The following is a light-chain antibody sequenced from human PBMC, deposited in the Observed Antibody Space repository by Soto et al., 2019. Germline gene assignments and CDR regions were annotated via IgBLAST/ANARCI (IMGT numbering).Light chain of an antibody. V-gene: IGKV3-20*01. J-gene: IGKJ3*01. CDR3: QQYGPSPFT. CDR2: GVS. CDR1: QRVSSSC. Sequence: EVVLTQSPGTLSLSPGERATLSCRASQRVSSSCLAWYQQRLGQAPRLLIHGVSNRATGIPDRFSGSGSGTDFTLTITRLEPEDFALYFCQQYGPSPFTFGPGTQLEI.